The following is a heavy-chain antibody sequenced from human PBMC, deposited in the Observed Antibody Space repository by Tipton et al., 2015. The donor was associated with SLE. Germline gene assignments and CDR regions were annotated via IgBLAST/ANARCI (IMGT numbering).Heavy chain of an antibody. V-gene: IGHV4-61*01. CDR3: ARDPVYGGNTGAFDI. CDR1: GGSISSSSYY. J-gene: IGHJ3*02. Sequence: TLSLTCTVSGGSISSSSYYWSWIRQPPGKGLEWIGYIYYSGSTNYNPSLKSRVTISVDTSKNQFSLKLSSVTAADTAVYYCARDPVYGGNTGAFDIWGQGTMVTVSS. D-gene: IGHD4-23*01. CDR2: IYYSGST.